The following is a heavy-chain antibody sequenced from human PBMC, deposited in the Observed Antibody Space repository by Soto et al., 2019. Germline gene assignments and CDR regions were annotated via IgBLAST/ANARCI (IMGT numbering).Heavy chain of an antibody. CDR3: AIDLESSGYSKWLDP. V-gene: IGHV1-2*02. D-gene: IGHD3-22*01. CDR2: INPNSGGT. CDR1: GYTFTSYD. Sequence: GASVKVSCKASGYTFTSYDINWVLQATGQGLEWMGWINPNSGGTNYAQKFQGRVTMTRDTSISTAYMELSRLRSDDTAVYYCAIDLESSGYSKWLDPSGKRTLVTVAS. J-gene: IGHJ5*02.